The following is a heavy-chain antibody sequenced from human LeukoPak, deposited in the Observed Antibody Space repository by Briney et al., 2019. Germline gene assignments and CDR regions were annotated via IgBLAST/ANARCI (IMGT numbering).Heavy chain of an antibody. J-gene: IGHJ4*02. Sequence: SETLSLTCAVYGGSFSGYYWSWIRQPPGKGLEWIREINHSGSTNYNPSLKSRVTISVDTSKNQFSLKLSSVTAADTAVYYCARGRVLLGYCSSTSCYGGYYFDYWGQGTLVTVSS. CDR1: GGSFSGYY. CDR2: INHSGST. V-gene: IGHV4-34*01. D-gene: IGHD2-2*01. CDR3: ARGRVLLGYCSSTSCYGGYYFDY.